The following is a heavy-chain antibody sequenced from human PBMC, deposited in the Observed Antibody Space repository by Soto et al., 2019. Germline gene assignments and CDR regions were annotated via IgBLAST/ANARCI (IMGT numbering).Heavy chain of an antibody. CDR3: ATSPYSYDTSGYLDY. CDR2: IIPLFGTT. D-gene: IGHD3-22*01. J-gene: IGHJ4*02. Sequence: QVQLVQSGAEVKKPGSSVTVSCRASGGTFSNYAINWVRQAPGQGLEWMAGIIPLFGTTNYAQKFQGRVTITADESTSTAYMALTSLRSEDTAVFCCATSPYSYDTSGYLDYWGQGTLVTVSS. V-gene: IGHV1-69*12. CDR1: GGTFSNYA.